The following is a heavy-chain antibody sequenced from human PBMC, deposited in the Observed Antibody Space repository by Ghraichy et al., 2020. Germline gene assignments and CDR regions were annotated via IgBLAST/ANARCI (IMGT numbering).Heavy chain of an antibody. Sequence: GESLNISCAASGFTFSSYSMNWVRQAPGKGLEWVSYISSSSSTIYYADSVKGRFTISRDNAKNSLYLQMNSLRDEDTAVYYCARDGRGYSYAFDYWGQGTLVTVSS. D-gene: IGHD5-18*01. CDR3: ARDGRGYSYAFDY. CDR1: GFTFSSYS. V-gene: IGHV3-48*02. J-gene: IGHJ4*02. CDR2: ISSSSSTI.